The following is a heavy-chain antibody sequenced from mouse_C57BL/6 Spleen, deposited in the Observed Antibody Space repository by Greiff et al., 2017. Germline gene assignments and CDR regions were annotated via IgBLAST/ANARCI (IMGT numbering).Heavy chain of an antibody. V-gene: IGHV1-55*01. CDR1: GYTFTSYW. Sequence: QVQLQQPGAELVKPGASVKMSCKASGYTFTSYWITWVKQRPGQGLEWIGEIYPGSGSTNYNEKFKSKATLTVDTSSSTAYMQLSSLTSEDSAVYYCARGGPYYAMDYWGQGTSVTVSS. J-gene: IGHJ4*01. CDR3: ARGGPYYAMDY. CDR2: IYPGSGST.